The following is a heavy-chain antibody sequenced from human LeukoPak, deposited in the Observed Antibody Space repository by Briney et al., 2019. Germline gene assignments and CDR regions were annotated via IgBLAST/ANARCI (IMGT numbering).Heavy chain of an antibody. J-gene: IGHJ4*02. CDR3: ARRMVPAAHIDY. Sequence: SETLSLACTVSGGSISSSSYYWGWIRQPPGKGLEWIGSIYYSGSTYYNPSLKSRVTISVDTSKNQFSLKLSSVTAADTAVYYCARRMVPAAHIDYWGQGTLVTVSS. V-gene: IGHV4-39*01. CDR2: IYYSGST. CDR1: GGSISSSSYY. D-gene: IGHD2-2*01.